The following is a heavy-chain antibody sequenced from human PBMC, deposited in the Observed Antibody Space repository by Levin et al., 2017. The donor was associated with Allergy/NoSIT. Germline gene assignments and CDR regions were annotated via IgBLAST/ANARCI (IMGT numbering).Heavy chain of an antibody. D-gene: IGHD2-15*01. J-gene: IGHJ3*02. CDR3: ARDLRGCSGGSCYSHAFDI. Sequence: GESLKISCAASGFTFSSYSMNWVRQAPGKGLEWVSYISSSSSTIYYADSVKGRFTISRDNAKNSLYLQMNSLRDEDTAVYYCARDLRGCSGGSCYSHAFDIWGQGTMVTVSS. CDR1: GFTFSSYS. V-gene: IGHV3-48*02. CDR2: ISSSSSTI.